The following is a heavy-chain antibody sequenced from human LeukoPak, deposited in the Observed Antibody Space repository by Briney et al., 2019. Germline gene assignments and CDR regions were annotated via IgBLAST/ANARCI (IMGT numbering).Heavy chain of an antibody. V-gene: IGHV4-59*08. CDR3: AGHHPRNTVDF. CDR1: GGSISSYY. J-gene: IGHJ4*02. CDR2: ISDIGSI. Sequence: PSETLSLTCTVSGGSISSYYWSWIRQPPGKGLEWIAYISDIGSIDYNPSLKSRVTISLDTSKDQFSLKLSSVTAADTAVYYCAGHHPRNTVDFWGQGTLVTVSS. D-gene: IGHD2-8*02.